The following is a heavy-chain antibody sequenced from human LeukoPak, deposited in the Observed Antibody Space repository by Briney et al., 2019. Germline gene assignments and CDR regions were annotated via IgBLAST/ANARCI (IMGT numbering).Heavy chain of an antibody. D-gene: IGHD2-2*01. CDR2: ISGSDGST. CDR3: AKDRQEYQLLSWFDP. Sequence: PGGSLRLSCAASGFTFSSYAMSWVRQAPGNGLEWVSGISGSDGSTYYADSVKGRFTISRDNSKNTLYLQMNSLRAEDTAVYYCAKDRQEYQLLSWFDPWGQGTLVTVSS. CDR1: GFTFSSYA. J-gene: IGHJ5*02. V-gene: IGHV3-23*01.